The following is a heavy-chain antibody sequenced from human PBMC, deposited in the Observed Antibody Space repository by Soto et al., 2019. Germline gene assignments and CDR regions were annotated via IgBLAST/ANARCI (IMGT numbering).Heavy chain of an antibody. CDR3: ARETYYDFWSGPCYGMDV. CDR2: ISYDGSNK. Sequence: QVQLVESGGGVVQPGRSLRLSCAASGFTFSSYAMHWVRQAPGKGLEWVAVISYDGSNKYYADSVKGRFTISRDNSKNTLYRQMNSLRAEDTAVYYCARETYYDFWSGPCYGMDVWGQATTVTVSS. CDR1: GFTFSSYA. D-gene: IGHD3-3*01. J-gene: IGHJ6*02. V-gene: IGHV3-30-3*01.